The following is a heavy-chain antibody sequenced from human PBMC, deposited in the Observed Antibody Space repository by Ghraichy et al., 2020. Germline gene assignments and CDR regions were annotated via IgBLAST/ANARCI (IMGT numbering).Heavy chain of an antibody. CDR3: ARDRLVLNYFDY. V-gene: IGHV3-21*01. Sequence: LSLTCAASGFTFSSYSMNWVRQAPGKGLEWVSSISSSSSYIYYADSVKGRFTISRDNAKNSLYLQMNSLRAEDTAVYYCARDRLVLNYFDYWGQGTLVTVSS. CDR1: GFTFSSYS. J-gene: IGHJ4*02. CDR2: ISSSSSYI. D-gene: IGHD6-19*01.